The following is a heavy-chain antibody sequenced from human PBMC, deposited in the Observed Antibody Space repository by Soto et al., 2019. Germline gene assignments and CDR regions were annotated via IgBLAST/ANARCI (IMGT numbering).Heavy chain of an antibody. CDR1: GFTFKNAW. CDR3: ASDLPTLGAGELDY. D-gene: IGHD1-26*01. CDR2: VKEGGTT. V-gene: IGHV3-15*01. J-gene: IGHJ4*02. Sequence: EVQLAESGGGVVKPGGSLRLSCGASGFTFKNAWMSWVRQPPGKGLEWIGQVKEGGTTDYAAPVKGKFTISRDDSKNKVYLQINSLEIDDTAVYYCASDLPTLGAGELDYWGQGTLLTVSS.